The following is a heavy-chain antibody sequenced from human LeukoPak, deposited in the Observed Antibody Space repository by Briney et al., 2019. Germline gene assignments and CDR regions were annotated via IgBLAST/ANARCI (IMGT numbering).Heavy chain of an antibody. V-gene: IGHV1-69*05. Sequence: SVKVSCKASGGTFSSYAISWVRQAPGQGLKWMGGIIPIFGTANYAQKFQGRVTITTDESTSTAYMELSSLRSEDTAVYYCARDRGDYGGNSGLDPWGQGTLVTVSS. D-gene: IGHD4-23*01. CDR1: GGTFSSYA. CDR2: IIPIFGTA. CDR3: ARDRGDYGGNSGLDP. J-gene: IGHJ5*02.